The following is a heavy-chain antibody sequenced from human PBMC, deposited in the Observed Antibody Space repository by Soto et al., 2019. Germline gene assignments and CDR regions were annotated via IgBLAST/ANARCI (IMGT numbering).Heavy chain of an antibody. CDR1: GGTFSSYA. CDR2: IIPIFGTA. V-gene: IGHV1-69*06. CDR3: AGYPCSGHCYPGFYGVDV. J-gene: IGHJ6*02. D-gene: IGHD2-21*02. Sequence: GAPVKVSCKGSGGTFSSYAISWVRQAPGQGLEWMGGIIPIFGTANYAQKFQGRVTITADKSTSTAYMELSRLRSEDTAVYYCAGYPCSGHCYPGFYGVDVYGQATTVTVSS.